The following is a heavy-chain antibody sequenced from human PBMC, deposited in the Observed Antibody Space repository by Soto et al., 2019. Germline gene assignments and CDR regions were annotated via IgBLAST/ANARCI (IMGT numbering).Heavy chain of an antibody. CDR3: AKHHGGNSWYCLDS. V-gene: IGHV3-23*01. CDR1: RFTFSSYA. D-gene: IGHD6-13*01. Sequence: VGSLRLSCAASRFTFSSYAMSWVRQAPGKGLEWVSFIIGSGGTTFYADSVKGRFTISRDNSKNTLYLQMNSLRAEDTAVYYCAKHHGGNSWYCLDSWGQGTLVTVSS. CDR2: IIGSGGTT. J-gene: IGHJ4*02.